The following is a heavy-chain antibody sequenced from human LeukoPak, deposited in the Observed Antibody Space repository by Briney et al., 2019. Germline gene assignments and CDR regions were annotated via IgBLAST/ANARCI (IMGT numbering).Heavy chain of an antibody. CDR2: IYYCGSI. Sequence: PADPLSLTCAVSGGSISSGSYYWGWIRQPPGKGLEWIWSIYYCGSIYYNPSLKSRVTISVDMSKNQFSLNLNSVTAADMAVYYCARHGYYYYRMDVWGKGTTVTLSS. V-gene: IGHV4-39*01. CDR1: GGSISSGSYY. J-gene: IGHJ6*04. CDR3: ARHGYYYYRMDV.